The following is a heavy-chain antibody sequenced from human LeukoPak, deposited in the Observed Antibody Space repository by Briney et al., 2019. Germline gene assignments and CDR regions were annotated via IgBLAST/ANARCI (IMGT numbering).Heavy chain of an antibody. J-gene: IGHJ4*02. D-gene: IGHD1-26*01. Sequence: PGGSLRLSCAASGFTFSSYWMSWVRQAPGKGLEWVTVISWDGSSEYYADSVKGRFTISRDNSKDTLYLQMNSLRVEDTAVYYCAKGFRGSYAWGQGTLVTVSS. CDR1: GFTFSSYW. CDR3: AKGFRGSYA. CDR2: ISWDGSSE. V-gene: IGHV3-30*18.